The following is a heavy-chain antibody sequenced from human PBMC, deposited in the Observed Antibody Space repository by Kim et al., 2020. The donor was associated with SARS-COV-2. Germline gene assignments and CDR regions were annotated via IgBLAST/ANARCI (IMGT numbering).Heavy chain of an antibody. Sequence: SQTLSLTCVISGDSVSSHSVTWNWIRQSPSRGLEWLGRTYYRSSWNNEYEESVKSRITINPDTSKNQVSLQLSSVTAEDTAIYYCARRGARGRGYFDSWGQGILVTVSS. CDR1: GDSVSSHSVT. CDR2: TYYRSSWNN. CDR3: ARRGARGRGYFDS. J-gene: IGHJ4*02. V-gene: IGHV6-1*01. D-gene: IGHD3-16*01.